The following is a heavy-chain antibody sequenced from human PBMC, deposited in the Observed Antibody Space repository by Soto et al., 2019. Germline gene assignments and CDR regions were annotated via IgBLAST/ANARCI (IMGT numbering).Heavy chain of an antibody. D-gene: IGHD2-2*02. J-gene: IGHJ4*02. V-gene: IGHV4-31*03. CDR1: GGSITTGGSY. CDR3: ARARFQVLYGKPYFDS. Sequence: SETLSLTCTVSGGSITTGGSYWSWIRQHPGKGLEWIGNVYHSGNTYYNPSLKSRLTISVDTSKNHFSLMVDSVTAADTAVYYCARARFQVLYGKPYFDSWGQGTLVTVSS. CDR2: VYHSGNT.